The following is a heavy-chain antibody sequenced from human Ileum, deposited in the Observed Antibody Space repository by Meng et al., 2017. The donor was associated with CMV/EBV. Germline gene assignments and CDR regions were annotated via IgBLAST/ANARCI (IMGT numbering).Heavy chain of an antibody. D-gene: IGHD3-10*01. CDR2: ISSSGSTI. CDR1: GFTFSSYE. CDR3: AREGAIYGSGSYYKDLDY. V-gene: IGHV3-48*03. Sequence: SWAASGFTFSSYEMNWVRQAPGKGLEWVSYISSSGSTIYYADSVKGRFTISRDNAKNSLYLQMNSLRAEDTAVYYCAREGAIYGSGSYYKDLDYWGQGTLVTVSS. J-gene: IGHJ4*02.